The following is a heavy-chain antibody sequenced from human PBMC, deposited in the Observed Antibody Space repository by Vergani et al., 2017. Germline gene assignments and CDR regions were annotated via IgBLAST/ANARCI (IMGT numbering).Heavy chain of an antibody. CDR2: INPKSGGT. D-gene: IGHD3-16*01. Sequence: QVQLVQSGAEVKKPGASVKVSCKASGYTFTDYFMHWVRQAPGQGLEWLAWINPKSGGTNNAQKFQGRVTVTRDTSITTAYMELSGLRSDDTAVYYCARGGRVGVMMMDDAPHSWGQGSLVSVSS. CDR3: ARGGRVGVMMMDDAPHS. CDR1: GYTFTDYF. V-gene: IGHV1-2*02. J-gene: IGHJ4*02.